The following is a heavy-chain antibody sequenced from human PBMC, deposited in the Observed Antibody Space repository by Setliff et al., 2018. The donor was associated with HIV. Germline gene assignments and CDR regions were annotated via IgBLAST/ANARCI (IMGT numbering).Heavy chain of an antibody. J-gene: IGHJ1*01. V-gene: IGHV3-48*04. CDR1: GFTLSRYW. CDR3: ARGRHYDSSGYYRGYFQN. CDR2: INGYGKII. Sequence: GGSLRLSCAASGFTLSRYWMSWVRQAPGKGLEWVADINGYGKIIYYADFVEGRFTISRDNANRSLSLQVNTLRAEDTAVYYCARGRHYDSSGYYRGYFQNWGQGTLVTVSS. D-gene: IGHD3-22*01.